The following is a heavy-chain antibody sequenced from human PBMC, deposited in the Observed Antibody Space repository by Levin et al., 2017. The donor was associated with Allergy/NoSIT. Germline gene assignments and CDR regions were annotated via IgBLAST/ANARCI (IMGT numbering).Heavy chain of an antibody. CDR1: GGSISGYY. D-gene: IGHD7-27*01. J-gene: IGHJ6*02. V-gene: IGHV4-59*01. Sequence: TSETLSLTCTVSGGSISGYYWSWIRQPPGKGLEWIGYIYYSGSTKYNPSLKSRVTISVDTSKNQFSLKLNSVTAADTAVYYCARDRTITTTGETYFYGMDVWGQGTTVTVSS. CDR3: ARDRTITTTGETYFYGMDV. CDR2: IYYSGST.